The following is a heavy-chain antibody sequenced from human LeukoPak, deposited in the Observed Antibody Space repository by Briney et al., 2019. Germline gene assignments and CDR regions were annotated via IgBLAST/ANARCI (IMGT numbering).Heavy chain of an antibody. CDR2: ISYDGSNK. Sequence: GGSLRLSCAASGFTFSSYAMSWVRQAPGKGLEWVAVISYDGSNKYYADSVKGRFTISRDNSKNTLYLQMNSLRAEDTAVYYCARDSSGSSPYPDAFDIWGQGTMVTVSS. CDR3: ARDSSGSSPYPDAFDI. V-gene: IGHV3-30-3*01. D-gene: IGHD1-26*01. CDR1: GFTFSSYA. J-gene: IGHJ3*02.